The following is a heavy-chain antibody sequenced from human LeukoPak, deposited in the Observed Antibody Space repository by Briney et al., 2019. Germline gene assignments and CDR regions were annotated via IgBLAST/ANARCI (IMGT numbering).Heavy chain of an antibody. CDR1: GFSFSTDA. J-gene: IGHJ4*02. V-gene: IGHV3-23*01. D-gene: IGHD3-10*01. CDR2: IFGSGDNT. Sequence: GGSLRLSCADSGFSFSTDAMTWVRQAPGKGLECVSDIFGSGDNTFYADSVRGRFTISRDNSKSTLYLQMNSLRAEDTAVYYCARRSYYLDNWGQGTLVTVSS. CDR3: ARRSYYLDN.